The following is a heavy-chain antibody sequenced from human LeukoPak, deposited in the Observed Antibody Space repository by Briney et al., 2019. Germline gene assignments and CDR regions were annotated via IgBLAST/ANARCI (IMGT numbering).Heavy chain of an antibody. Sequence: ASVKVSRKASGGTFSSYAISWVRQAPGQGLEWMGGIIPIFGTANYAQKFQGRVTITADESTSTAYMELSSLRSEDTAVYYCARVNYYDSSGYYYGFDYWGRGTLVTVSS. CDR2: IIPIFGTA. CDR3: ARVNYYDSSGYYYGFDY. J-gene: IGHJ4*02. V-gene: IGHV1-69*13. CDR1: GGTFSSYA. D-gene: IGHD3-22*01.